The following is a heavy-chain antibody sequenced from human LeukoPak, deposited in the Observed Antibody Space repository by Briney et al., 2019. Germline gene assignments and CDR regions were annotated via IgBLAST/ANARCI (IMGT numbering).Heavy chain of an antibody. CDR1: GFTFSSYA. D-gene: IGHD6-19*01. V-gene: IGHV3-30-3*01. CDR3: ARESSGWCFDY. Sequence: SGGSLRLSCAASGFTFSSYAMHWVRQAPGKGLEWVAVISYDGSNKYYADSVKGRFTISRDNAKNSLYLQMNSLRAEDTAVYYCARESSGWCFDYWGQGTLVTVSS. J-gene: IGHJ4*02. CDR2: ISYDGSNK.